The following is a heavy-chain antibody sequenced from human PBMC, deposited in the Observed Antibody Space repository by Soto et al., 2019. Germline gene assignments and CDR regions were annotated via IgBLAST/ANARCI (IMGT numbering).Heavy chain of an antibody. V-gene: IGHV3-23*01. CDR2: ISDGVDRA. D-gene: IGHD6-19*01. J-gene: IGHJ4*02. Sequence: GGSLRLSCAASGFTFASYAMSWVRQAPGKGLEWVAGISDGVDRAYYGDSVKGRFTISRDTSKNMLYLHMNSLRAEDTAIYYCARYTAVADPYYFDYWGQGTLVTVSS. CDR3: ARYTAVADPYYFDY. CDR1: GFTFASYA.